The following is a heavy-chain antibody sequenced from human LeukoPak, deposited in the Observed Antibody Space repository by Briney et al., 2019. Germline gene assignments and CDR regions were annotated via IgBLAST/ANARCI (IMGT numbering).Heavy chain of an antibody. J-gene: IGHJ4*02. V-gene: IGHV3-30*14. CDR1: GFAFSTYA. CDR3: TTGNQYDFWSGYPPFDY. D-gene: IGHD3-3*01. CDR2: ISYDGSYQ. Sequence: TGGSLRLSCAASGFAFSTYAMHWVRQAPGKGLEWVAVISYDGSYQYYADSVRGRFTISRDNSKNTLYLQMNSLRAEDTAVYYCTTGNQYDFWSGYPPFDYWGQGTLVTVSS.